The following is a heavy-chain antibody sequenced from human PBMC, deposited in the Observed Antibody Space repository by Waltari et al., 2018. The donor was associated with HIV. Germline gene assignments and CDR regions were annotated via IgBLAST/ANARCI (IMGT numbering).Heavy chain of an antibody. CDR1: GGSFSGYY. V-gene: IGHV4-34*01. CDR2: INHSGST. CDR3: ARHTFRDYVWGSYRHDAFDI. D-gene: IGHD3-16*02. Sequence: QVQLQQWGAGLLKPSETLSLTCAVYGGSFSGYYWSWIRQPPGKGLEWIGEINHSGSTNYNPSLKSRVTRSVDTSKNQFSLKLSSVTAADTAVYYCARHTFRDYVWGSYRHDAFDIWGQGTMVTVSS. J-gene: IGHJ3*02.